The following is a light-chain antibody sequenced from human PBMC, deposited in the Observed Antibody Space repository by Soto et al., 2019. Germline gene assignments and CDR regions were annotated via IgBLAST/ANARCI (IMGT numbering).Light chain of an antibody. Sequence: VLTQSPDTVSLYTGVSAALSCRASQSLSRYFAWYQQTPGRAPRVLIYDASSRATGVPPRFRGSGSGANFTLTINNLQPEDSAIYFCQQRSNWPWTFGQRTKVDI. J-gene: IGKJ1*01. CDR3: QQRSNWPWT. CDR1: QSLSRY. CDR2: DAS. V-gene: IGKV3-11*01.